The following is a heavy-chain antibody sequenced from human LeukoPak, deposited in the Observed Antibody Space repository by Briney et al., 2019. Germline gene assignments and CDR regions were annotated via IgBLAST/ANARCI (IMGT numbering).Heavy chain of an antibody. J-gene: IGHJ4*02. D-gene: IGHD3-9*01. CDR1: GGSIISSSYY. V-gene: IGHV4-39*07. Sequence: SETLSLTCTVSGGSIISSSYYWGWIRQPPVKGLEWIGSIYYSGSTYYNPSLKSRVTISVDTSKNQFSLKLSSVTAADTAVYYCARALVPYDILTGYYGWGQGTLVTVSS. CDR2: IYYSGST. CDR3: ARALVPYDILTGYYG.